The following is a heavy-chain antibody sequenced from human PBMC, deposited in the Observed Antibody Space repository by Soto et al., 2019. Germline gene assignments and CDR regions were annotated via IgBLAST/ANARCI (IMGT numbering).Heavy chain of an antibody. Sequence: GGSPRLSCAASGFTFSSYDMHWVRQATGKGLEWVSAIGTAGDTYYPGSVKGRFTISRENAKNFLYLQMNSLRAGDTAVYYCARGQKAPWYYYYYMDGWGKGTTVTVSS. CDR3: ARGQKAPWYYYYYMDG. CDR2: IGTAGDT. J-gene: IGHJ6*03. V-gene: IGHV3-13*01. CDR1: GFTFSSYD.